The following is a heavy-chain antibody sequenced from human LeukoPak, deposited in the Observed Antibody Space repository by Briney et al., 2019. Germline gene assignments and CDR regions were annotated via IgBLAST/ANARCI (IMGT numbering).Heavy chain of an antibody. CDR3: AKDAPERCLWFGKK. V-gene: IGHV3-23*01. D-gene: IGHD3-10*01. J-gene: IGHJ4*02. CDR1: GFTFSSYA. CDR2: ISGSGGST. Sequence: GGSLRLSCAASGFTFSSYAMSWLRQDPGKGLEWVSAISGSGGSTYYADSVKGRFTISGDNSKNTLYLQMNSLRAEDTAVYYCAKDAPERCLWFGKKWGQGTLVTVSS.